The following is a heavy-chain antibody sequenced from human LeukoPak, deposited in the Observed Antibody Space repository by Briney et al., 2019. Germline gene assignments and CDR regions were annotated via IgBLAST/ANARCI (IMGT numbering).Heavy chain of an antibody. Sequence: ASVKVSCKVSGYTLTELSMHWVRQAPGKGLEWMGGFDPEDGETIYAQKFQGRVTMTEDTSTGTAYMELSSLRSEDTAVYYCATAGLRFGESPVFDYWGQGTLVTVSS. CDR1: GYTLTELS. D-gene: IGHD3-10*01. CDR3: ATAGLRFGESPVFDY. V-gene: IGHV1-24*01. CDR2: FDPEDGET. J-gene: IGHJ4*02.